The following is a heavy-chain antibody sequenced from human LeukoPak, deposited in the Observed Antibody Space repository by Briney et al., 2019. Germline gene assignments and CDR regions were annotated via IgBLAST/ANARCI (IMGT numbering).Heavy chain of an antibody. CDR2: ISTDGSSR. J-gene: IGHJ6*02. D-gene: IGHD2/OR15-2a*01. CDR3: ASYLTSIPSGMDV. V-gene: IGHV3-74*01. Sequence: PSGRSLRLSCAASGFTFSSYWMHWLRQEPRKGLVLVSRISTDGSSRSYADSVKGRFTISRDNGKNTLYLQMNSLRAEDTAVYYCASYLTSIPSGMDVWGQGATVTVSS. CDR1: GFTFSSYW.